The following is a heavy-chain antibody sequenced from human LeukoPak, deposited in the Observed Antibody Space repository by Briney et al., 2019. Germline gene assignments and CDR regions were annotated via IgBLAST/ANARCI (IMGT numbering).Heavy chain of an antibody. CDR2: IYYSGST. V-gene: IGHV4-39*07. Sequence: SETLSLTCTVSGGSISSSSYYWGWIRQPPGKGLEWIGSIYYSGSTYYNPSLKSRVTISVDTSKNQFSLKLSSVTAADTAVYYCARQTQDSSGYYPEYFDYWGQGTLVTVSS. J-gene: IGHJ4*02. CDR3: ARQTQDSSGYYPEYFDY. D-gene: IGHD3-22*01. CDR1: GGSISSSSYY.